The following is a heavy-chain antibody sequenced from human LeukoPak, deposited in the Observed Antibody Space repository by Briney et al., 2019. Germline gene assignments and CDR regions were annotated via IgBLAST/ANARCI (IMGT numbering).Heavy chain of an antibody. Sequence: PSQTLSLTCTVSGVSISSGSYYWSWIRQPAGKGLEWIGRIYTSGSTNYNPSLKSRVTISVDTSKSQFSLKLSSVTAADTAVYFCARGVYSKGWFDPWGQGTLVTVSS. V-gene: IGHV4-61*02. J-gene: IGHJ5*02. CDR3: ARGVYSKGWFDP. D-gene: IGHD4-11*01. CDR1: GVSISSGSYY. CDR2: IYTSGST.